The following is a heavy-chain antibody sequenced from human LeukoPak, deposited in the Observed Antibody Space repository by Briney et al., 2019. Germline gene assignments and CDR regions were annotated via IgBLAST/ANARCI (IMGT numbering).Heavy chain of an antibody. J-gene: IGHJ5*02. CDR2: INHSGST. CDR3: ARNYGP. CDR1: GGSVTYTNYY. D-gene: IGHD3-16*01. V-gene: IGHV4-34*01. Sequence: SETLSLTCTVSGGSVTYTNYYWSWIRQPPGKGLEWIGEINHSGSTNYNPSLKSRVTISVDTSKNQFSLKLSSVTAADTAVYYCARNYGPWGQGTLVTVSS.